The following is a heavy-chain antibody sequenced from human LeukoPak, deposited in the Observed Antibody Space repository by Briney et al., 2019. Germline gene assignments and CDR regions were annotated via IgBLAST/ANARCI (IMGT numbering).Heavy chain of an antibody. CDR2: IKQDGSEK. CDR1: GFTFSSYW. Sequence: GGSLRLSCAASGFTFSSYWMSWVRQAPGKGLEWVANIKQDGSEKYYVDSVKGRFTISRDNAKNSLYLQMNRLRAEDTAVYYCARDRHYGSGRYFDYWGQGTLVTVSS. CDR3: ARDRHYGSGRYFDY. V-gene: IGHV3-7*01. J-gene: IGHJ4*02. D-gene: IGHD3-10*01.